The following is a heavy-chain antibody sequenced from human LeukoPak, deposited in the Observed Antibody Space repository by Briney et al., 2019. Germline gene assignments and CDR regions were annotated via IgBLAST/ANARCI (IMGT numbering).Heavy chain of an antibody. CDR3: ARGTERSITMVRGVHSLDY. V-gene: IGHV3-64*01. J-gene: IGHJ4*02. CDR1: GFTFSSYA. Sequence: PGGSLRLSCAASGFTFSSYAMHWVRQAPGRGLEYVSAISSNGGSTYYANSVKGRFTISRDNSKNTLYLQMGSLRAEDMAVYYCARGTERSITMVRGVHSLDYWGQRTLVTVSS. CDR2: ISSNGGST. D-gene: IGHD3-10*01.